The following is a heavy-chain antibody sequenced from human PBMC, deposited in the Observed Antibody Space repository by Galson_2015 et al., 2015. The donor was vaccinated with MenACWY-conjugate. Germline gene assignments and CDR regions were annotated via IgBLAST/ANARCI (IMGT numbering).Heavy chain of an antibody. D-gene: IGHD3-10*01. V-gene: IGHV4-39*01. CDR1: GGSISSSSYY. CDR3: ARSRGENSFDY. J-gene: IGHJ4*02. Sequence: ETLSLTCTVSGGSISSSSYYWGWIRQPPGKGLEWIGGIYYSGSTYYNPSLKSRVTISVDTSKNQFSLKLSSVTAADTAVYYCARSRGENSFDYWGQGTLVTVSS. CDR2: IYYSGST.